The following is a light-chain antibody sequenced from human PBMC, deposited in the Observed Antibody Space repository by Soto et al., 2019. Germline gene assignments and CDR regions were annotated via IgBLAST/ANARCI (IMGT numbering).Light chain of an antibody. CDR1: QSVSSS. Sequence: EIVLIQSPATLSLSPGERATLSCRASQSVSSSLAWYQQNPGQAPRLLIFDASNRATGIPVRFSGSGSGTDFTLTISSLEPEDFTVYYCQQRFDFITFGQGTRLEIK. V-gene: IGKV3-11*01. CDR2: DAS. CDR3: QQRFDFIT. J-gene: IGKJ5*01.